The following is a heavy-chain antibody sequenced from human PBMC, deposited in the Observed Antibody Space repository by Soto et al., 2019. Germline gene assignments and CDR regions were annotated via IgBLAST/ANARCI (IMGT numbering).Heavy chain of an antibody. V-gene: IGHV1-46*03. CDR3: DRDSCVSSPYA. Sequence: ASVKVSCKASGYTFTSYYMHWVRQAPGQGLEWMGIINPSGGSTSYAQKFQGRVTMTRDTSTSTVYMELSSLRSEDTALYYGDRDSCVSSPYAWGQGTVVTLSS. J-gene: IGHJ1*01. CDR1: GYTFTSYY. CDR2: INPSGGST. D-gene: IGHD2-2*01.